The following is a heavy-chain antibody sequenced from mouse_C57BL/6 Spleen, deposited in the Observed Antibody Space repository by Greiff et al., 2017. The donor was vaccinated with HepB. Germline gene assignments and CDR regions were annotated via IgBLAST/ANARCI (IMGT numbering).Heavy chain of an antibody. CDR1: GYAFSSYW. D-gene: IGHD1-1*01. V-gene: IGHV1-80*01. J-gene: IGHJ2*01. CDR2: IYPGDGDT. Sequence: QVQLKESGAELVKPGASVKISCKASGYAFSSYWMNWVKQRPGKGLEWIGQIYPGDGDTNYNGKFKGKATLTADKSSSTAYMQLSSLTSEDSAYYFGARWDGSSYYFDHWGQGTTLTVSS. CDR3: ARWDGSSYYFDH.